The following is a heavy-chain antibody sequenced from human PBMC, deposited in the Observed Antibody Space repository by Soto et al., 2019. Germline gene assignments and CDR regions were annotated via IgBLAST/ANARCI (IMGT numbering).Heavy chain of an antibody. Sequence: QVQLQESGPGLVKPSQTLSLTCTVSGGSINSGGYCWSWIRQHPGKGLDWIGCISYGGSTSYNPSRKSRVTIPVDTSKNHFSLKLTSVTAADTAVYYCSRGILVWGQGALITVSS. D-gene: IGHD5-18*01. CDR2: ISYGGST. J-gene: IGHJ4*02. CDR3: SRGILV. CDR1: GGSINSGGYC. V-gene: IGHV4-31*03.